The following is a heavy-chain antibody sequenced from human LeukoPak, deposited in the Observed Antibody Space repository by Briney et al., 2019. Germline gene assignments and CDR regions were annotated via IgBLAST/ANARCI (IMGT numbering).Heavy chain of an antibody. CDR2: IYYSGST. D-gene: IGHD2-2*01. CDR3: ARVPYCSSTSCYQWFGEFPSPYGMDV. CDR1: GGSISSGGYY. Sequence: SQTLSLTCTVSGGSISSGGYYWSWIRQHPGKGLEWIWYIYYSGSTYYNPSLKSRVTISVDTSKNEFSLKLSSVTAADTAVYYCARVPYCSSTSCYQWFGEFPSPYGMDVWGKGTTVTVSS. J-gene: IGHJ6*04. V-gene: IGHV4-31*03.